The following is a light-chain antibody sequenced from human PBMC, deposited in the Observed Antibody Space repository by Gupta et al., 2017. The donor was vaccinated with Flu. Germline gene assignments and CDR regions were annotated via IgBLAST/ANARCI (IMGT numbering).Light chain of an antibody. V-gene: IGKV3-11*01. CDR1: QSVSSY. J-gene: IGKJ3*01. CDR2: DAS. Sequence: DIVLTQSPATLSLSPGDRATLFCRASQSVSSYLAWYQQKPGQPPRLLIYDASNRATGIPARFSGSGSGTDFTLTISSLEPEDFADYYCQQRSNWPGTFGPGTKVDVK. CDR3: QQRSNWPGT.